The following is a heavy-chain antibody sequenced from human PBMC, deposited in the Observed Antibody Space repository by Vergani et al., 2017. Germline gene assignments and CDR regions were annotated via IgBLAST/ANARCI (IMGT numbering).Heavy chain of an antibody. CDR1: GAAIKDFY. D-gene: IGHD2/OR15-2a*01. Sequence: QVQLQESGPGLVKPSETLSLTCTVSGAAIKDFYWSWFRQPPGKGLEWVGYVYYTGSTTYNPSLKSRVTISVDTSNNQFSLRMTSLTAADTAIYYCARERDLYCRSTTSCHHRFDPWGQGSLVTVSS. J-gene: IGHJ5*02. V-gene: IGHV4-59*01. CDR2: VYYTGST. CDR3: ARERDLYCRSTTSCHHRFDP.